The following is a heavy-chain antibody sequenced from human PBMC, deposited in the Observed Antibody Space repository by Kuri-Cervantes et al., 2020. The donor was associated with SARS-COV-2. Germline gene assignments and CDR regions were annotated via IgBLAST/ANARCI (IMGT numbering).Heavy chain of an antibody. Sequence: GGSLRLSCAASGFTFSSYGMHWVRQAPGKGLEWVAVISYDGSNKYYADSVKGRFTISRDTSKNTLYLQMNSLRAEDTAVYFCAKTDVGWGANFDYWGQGTLVTVSS. CDR1: GFTFSSYG. J-gene: IGHJ4*02. CDR3: AKTDVGWGANFDY. D-gene: IGHD1-26*01. V-gene: IGHV3-30*18. CDR2: ISYDGSNK.